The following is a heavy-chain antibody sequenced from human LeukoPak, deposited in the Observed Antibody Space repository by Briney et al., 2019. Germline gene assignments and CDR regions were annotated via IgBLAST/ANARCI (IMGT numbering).Heavy chain of an antibody. J-gene: IGHJ4*02. V-gene: IGHV4-4*07. Sequence: SETLSLTCTVSGASIGSFYWSWIRQPAGKGLEWIGRVHSSGSTNYIPSIKSRVTMSVDTSKNQFSLKLNTVTAADTAMYYCAREAVDYGSGSHDYWGQGILVTASS. CDR1: GASIGSFY. CDR2: VHSSGST. D-gene: IGHD3-10*01. CDR3: AREAVDYGSGSHDY.